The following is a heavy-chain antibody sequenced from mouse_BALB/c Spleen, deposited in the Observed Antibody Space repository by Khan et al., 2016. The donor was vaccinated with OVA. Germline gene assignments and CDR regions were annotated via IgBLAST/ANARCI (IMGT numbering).Heavy chain of an antibody. CDR1: GYTFTDFA. J-gene: IGHJ3*01. CDR3: ARGSDDYRFAY. Sequence: QVQLQQSGAELVRPGVSVKISCKGSGYTFTDFAMHWVKQSHAKSLEWIGVISTYFGETYYNQNFKGKATMTVDKSSSTAYMELARLTSEDSAIDYFARGSDDYRFAYWGQGTLVTVSA. CDR2: ISTYFGET. V-gene: IGHV1S137*01. D-gene: IGHD2-13*01.